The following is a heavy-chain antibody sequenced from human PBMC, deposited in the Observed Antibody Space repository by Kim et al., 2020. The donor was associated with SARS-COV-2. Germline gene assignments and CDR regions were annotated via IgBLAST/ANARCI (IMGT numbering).Heavy chain of an antibody. Sequence: GGSLRLSCAASGFTFSSYSMNWVRQAPGKGLEWVSSISSSSSYIYYADSVKGRFTISRDNAKNSLYLQMNSLRAEDTAVYYCARSPDSGYEFYKESGSGGYGMDVRGQGTTVPVSS. CDR2: ISSSSSYI. V-gene: IGHV3-21*01. J-gene: IGHJ6*02. CDR3: ARSPDSGYEFYKESGSGGYGMDV. D-gene: IGHD5-12*01. CDR1: GFTFSSYS.